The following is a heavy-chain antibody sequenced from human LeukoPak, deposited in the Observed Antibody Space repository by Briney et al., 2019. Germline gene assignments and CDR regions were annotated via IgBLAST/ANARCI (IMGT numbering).Heavy chain of an antibody. CDR3: ASEGLRGATD. CDR1: GGSISSGGDY. J-gene: IGHJ4*02. V-gene: IGHV4-39*07. CDR2: INHSGST. Sequence: SETLSLTCTVSGGSISSGGDYWSWIRQPPGKGLEWIGEINHSGSTNYNPSLKSRVTISVDTSKNQFSLKLSSVTAADTAVYYCASEGLRGATDWGQGTLVTVSS. D-gene: IGHD3-10*01.